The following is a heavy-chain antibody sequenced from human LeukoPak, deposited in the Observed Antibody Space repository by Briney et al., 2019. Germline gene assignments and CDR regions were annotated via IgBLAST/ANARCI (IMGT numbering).Heavy chain of an antibody. V-gene: IGHV3-74*01. J-gene: IGHJ4*02. CDR2: INSDGSST. D-gene: IGHD6-13*01. CDR3: AKDRETTASGTFDY. Sequence: GGSLRLSCVASGLPIGDFAMHWVRQAPGKGLVWVSRINSDGSSTRYADSVKGRFTISRDNAKNTLYLQMNSLRAEDTAVYYCAKDRETTASGTFDYWGQGTLVTVSS. CDR1: GLPIGDFA.